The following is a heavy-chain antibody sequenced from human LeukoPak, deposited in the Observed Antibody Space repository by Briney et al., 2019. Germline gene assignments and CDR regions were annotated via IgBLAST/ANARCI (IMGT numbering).Heavy chain of an antibody. D-gene: IGHD4-17*01. Sequence: SETLSLTCAVYGGSFSGYYWSWIRQPPGKGLEWIGEINHSGSTNYNPSLKSRVTISVDTSKNQFSLKLSSVTAADTAVYYCARHATVTTSYYYYYYMDVWGKGTTVTISS. CDR1: GGSFSGYY. CDR2: INHSGST. V-gene: IGHV4-34*01. J-gene: IGHJ6*03. CDR3: ARHATVTTSYYYYYYMDV.